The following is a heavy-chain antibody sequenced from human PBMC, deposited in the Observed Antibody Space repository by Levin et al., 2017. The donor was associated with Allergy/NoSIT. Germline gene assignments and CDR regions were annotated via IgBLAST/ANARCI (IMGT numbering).Heavy chain of an antibody. CDR1: GYTFTSYW. D-gene: IGHD4-17*01. CDR2: IYPSDSDT. V-gene: IGHV5-51*01. CDR3: ARLRRIAVRCDAFAI. Sequence: GASVKVSCKGSGYTFTSYWIGWVRQLPGKGLEWMGIIYPSDSDTRYSPSFQGQVTISADKSSSTAFLQWSSLKASDSAMYYCARLRRIAVRCDAFAIWGQGTMVSVSS. J-gene: IGHJ3*02.